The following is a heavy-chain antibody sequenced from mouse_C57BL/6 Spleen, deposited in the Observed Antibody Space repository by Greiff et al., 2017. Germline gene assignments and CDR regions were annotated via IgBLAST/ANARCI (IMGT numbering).Heavy chain of an antibody. J-gene: IGHJ1*03. CDR3: ANYYGSSRWYFDV. CDR2: IHPNSGST. Sequence: QVQLQQPGAELVKPGASVKLSCKASGYTFTSYWMHWVKQRPGQGLEWIGMIHPNSGSTNYNEKFKSKATLTVDKSSSTAYMQLSSLTSEDSAVYYCANYYGSSRWYFDVWGTGTTLTVSS. V-gene: IGHV1-64*01. D-gene: IGHD1-1*01. CDR1: GYTFTSYW.